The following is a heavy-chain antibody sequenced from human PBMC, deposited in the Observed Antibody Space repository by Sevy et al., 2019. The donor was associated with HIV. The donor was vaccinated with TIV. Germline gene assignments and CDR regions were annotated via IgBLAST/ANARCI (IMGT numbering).Heavy chain of an antibody. CDR3: AKDVEDGSGYYPMGAFDI. CDR1: GFTFVTYA. J-gene: IGHJ3*02. V-gene: IGHV3-23*01. D-gene: IGHD3-22*01. CDR2: ISGSGGST. Sequence: GGSLRLSCEASGFTFVTYAMNWVRQAPGKGLEWVSGISGSGGSTYYADSVKGRFTISRDNSKNTLYLQMNSLRAEDTAVYYCAKDVEDGSGYYPMGAFDIWGQGTLVTVSS.